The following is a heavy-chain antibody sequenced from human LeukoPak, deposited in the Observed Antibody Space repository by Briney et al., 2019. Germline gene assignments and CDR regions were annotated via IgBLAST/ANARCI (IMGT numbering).Heavy chain of an antibody. CDR1: GGSISSYY. J-gene: IGHJ5*02. V-gene: IGHV4-59*12. CDR3: ARGNVVAAAGLKGDWFDP. D-gene: IGHD6-13*01. Sequence: SETLSLTCTVSGGSISSYYWSWIRQPPGKGLEWIGYIYYSGSTNYNPSLKSRVTISVDTSKNQFSLKLSSVTAADTAVYYCARGNVVAAAGLKGDWFDPWGQGTLVTVSS. CDR2: IYYSGST.